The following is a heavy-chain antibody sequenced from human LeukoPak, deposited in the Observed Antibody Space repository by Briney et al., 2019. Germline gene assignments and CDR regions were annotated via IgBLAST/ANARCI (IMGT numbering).Heavy chain of an antibody. Sequence: SETLSLTCTISGGSISSYYWSWIRQPPGKGLEWIGYMYYSGSTNYNPSLKSRVTISVDTSKNQFSLKLSSVTAADTAVYYCARFFRPLDAFDIWGQGTMVTVSS. J-gene: IGHJ3*02. CDR2: MYYSGST. V-gene: IGHV4-59*01. CDR1: GGSISSYY. CDR3: ARFFRPLDAFDI. D-gene: IGHD3/OR15-3a*01.